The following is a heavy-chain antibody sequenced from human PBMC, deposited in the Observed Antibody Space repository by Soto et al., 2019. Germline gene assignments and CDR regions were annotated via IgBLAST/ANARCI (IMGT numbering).Heavy chain of an antibody. CDR2: MSTYNGNT. D-gene: IGHD2-2*01. CDR1: GYGFRSYG. V-gene: IGHV1-18*01. Sequence: QAQLVQSGAEVKKPGASVKVSCNASGYGFRSYGISWVRQAAGQGLEWMGWMSTYNGNTNYAQKVQGRVTMTRDTSTSTAYMELRSLRSDDTAVYYCARDSGYADYWGQGTLVTVSS. J-gene: IGHJ4*02. CDR3: ARDSGYADY.